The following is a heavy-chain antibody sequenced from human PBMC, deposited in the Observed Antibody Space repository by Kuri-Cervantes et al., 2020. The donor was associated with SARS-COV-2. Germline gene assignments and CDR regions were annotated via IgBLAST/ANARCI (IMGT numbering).Heavy chain of an antibody. Sequence: GESLKISCAASGFTFGSYAMSWVRQAPGKGLEWVAAISGSGGSTYYADSVKGRFTISRDNSKNTLYLQMNSLRAEDTAVYYCASTGYSYEYYYYGMDVWGQGTTVTVSS. CDR3: ASTGYSYEYYYYGMDV. D-gene: IGHD5-18*01. CDR2: ISGSGGST. CDR1: GFTFGSYA. V-gene: IGHV3-23*01. J-gene: IGHJ6*02.